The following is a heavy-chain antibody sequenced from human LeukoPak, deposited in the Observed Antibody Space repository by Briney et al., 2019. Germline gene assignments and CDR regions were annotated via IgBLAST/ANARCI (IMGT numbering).Heavy chain of an antibody. CDR1: GYTFTSYG. Sequence: ASVKVSCKASGYTFTSYGISWVRQAPGQGLEWMGWISAYNGNTNYAQKLQGRVTMTTDTSTSTAYMELRSLRSDDTAVYYRASYSSSFRAFDYWGQGTLVTVSS. CDR2: ISAYNGNT. V-gene: IGHV1-18*01. D-gene: IGHD6-13*01. CDR3: ASYSSSFRAFDY. J-gene: IGHJ4*02.